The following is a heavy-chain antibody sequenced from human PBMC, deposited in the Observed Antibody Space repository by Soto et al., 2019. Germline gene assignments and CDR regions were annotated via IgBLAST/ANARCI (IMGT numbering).Heavy chain of an antibody. D-gene: IGHD2-8*02. CDR2: INHSGST. CDR1: GGSFSGYY. J-gene: IGHJ4*02. CDR3: ARDKITGLLDY. V-gene: IGHV4-34*01. Sequence: SLPQSPTCALYGGSFSGYYWTWIRQPPGTGLEWIGEINHSGSTNYNPSLKSRVTISVDTSKNQFSLKLTSVTAADTAVYYCARDKITGLLDYWGQGTLVTVSS.